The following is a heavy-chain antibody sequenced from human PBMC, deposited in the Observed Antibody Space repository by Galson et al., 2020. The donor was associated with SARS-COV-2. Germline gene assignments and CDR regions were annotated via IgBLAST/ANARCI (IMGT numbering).Heavy chain of an antibody. CDR1: GGSISTSSDA. Sequence: SESLSLTCTVSGGSISTSSDAWGWIRQPPGKGREWLGTISYTGSTYYNPSLKSRVFISVDTSKNQFSMTLNSVTAADACVYYCARRKYYNYYMDVWGKGTTVTISS. CDR2: ISYTGST. V-gene: IGHV4-39*01. J-gene: IGHJ6*03. CDR3: ARRKYYNYYMDV.